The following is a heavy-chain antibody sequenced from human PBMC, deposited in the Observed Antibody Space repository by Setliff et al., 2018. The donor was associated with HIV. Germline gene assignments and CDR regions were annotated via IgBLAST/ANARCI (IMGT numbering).Heavy chain of an antibody. Sequence: PSETLSLTCAVYGGSFGDYSWSWIRQPPGKGLEWIGEINHSGGTEYNPSLQSRVTMSIDTSNNQFSLTLSSVTAADTAVYYCARGKDDHNFSPMSLRKTYYYYMDVWGKGTTVTVSS. D-gene: IGHD2-15*01. CDR1: GGSFGDYS. CDR2: INHSGGT. V-gene: IGHV4-34*01. CDR3: ARGKDDHNFSPMSLRKTYYYYMDV. J-gene: IGHJ6*03.